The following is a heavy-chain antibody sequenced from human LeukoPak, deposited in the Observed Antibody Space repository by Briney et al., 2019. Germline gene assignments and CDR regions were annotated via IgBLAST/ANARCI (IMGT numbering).Heavy chain of an antibody. CDR2: INWNGGST. J-gene: IGHJ4*02. Sequence: GGSLRLSCAASGFTFDDYGLSWVRQAPGKGLEWVSGINWNGGSTGYADSVKGRFTISRDNAKNSLYLQMNSLRAEDTALYYCARVTDYVSLCYFDYLGQGPQVTVYS. CDR1: GFTFDDYG. CDR3: ARVTDYVSLCYFDY. V-gene: IGHV3-20*04. D-gene: IGHD3-16*01.